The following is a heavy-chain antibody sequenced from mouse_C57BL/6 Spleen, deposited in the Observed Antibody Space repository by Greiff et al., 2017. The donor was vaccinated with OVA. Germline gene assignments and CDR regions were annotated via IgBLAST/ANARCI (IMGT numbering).Heavy chain of an antibody. CDR1: GYTFTNYL. D-gene: IGHD2-1*01. J-gene: IGHJ3*01. Sequence: QVQLQQSGAELVRPGTSVKVSRKASGYTFTNYLIEWVKQRPGQGLEWIGVINSGSGGTNYNEKFKGTAILTADKSSSTAYLQLSSLTSEDSAVYCCARDYYGNSYWGQGTLVTVSA. CDR2: INSGSGGT. CDR3: ARDYYGNSY. V-gene: IGHV1-54*01.